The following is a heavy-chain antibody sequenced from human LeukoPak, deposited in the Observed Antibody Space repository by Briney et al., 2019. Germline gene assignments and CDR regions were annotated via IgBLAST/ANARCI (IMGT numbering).Heavy chain of an antibody. CDR1: GGSIRSPGYY. Sequence: PSETLSLTCTVSGGSIRSPGYYWGWTRQPPGKGLEWIGSMYYSGSSFYNPSLKSRVAISVDTSKNQFSLKLSSVTAADTAVYYCARGPPAVINPVYYYYGMDVWGRGTTVTASS. V-gene: IGHV4-39*07. CDR2: MYYSGSS. CDR3: ARGPPAVINPVYYYYGMDV. D-gene: IGHD3-16*02. J-gene: IGHJ6*02.